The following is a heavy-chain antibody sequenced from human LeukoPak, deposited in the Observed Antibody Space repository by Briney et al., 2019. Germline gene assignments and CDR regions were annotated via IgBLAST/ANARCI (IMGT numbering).Heavy chain of an antibody. CDR3: AKDMGSSGSPEFDY. Sequence: GGSLRLSCAASGFTFDDYAMHWVRQAPGKGLEWVSGISWNSGSIGYADSVKGRFTISRDSAKNSLYLQMNSLRAEDTALYYCAKDMGSSGSPEFDYWGQGTLVTVSS. V-gene: IGHV3-9*01. CDR2: ISWNSGSI. CDR1: GFTFDDYA. J-gene: IGHJ4*02. D-gene: IGHD1-26*01.